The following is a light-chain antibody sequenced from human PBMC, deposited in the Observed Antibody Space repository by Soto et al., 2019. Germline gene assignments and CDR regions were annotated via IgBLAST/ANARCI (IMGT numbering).Light chain of an antibody. CDR3: SSHTSSRTAV. CDR2: EVS. CDR1: RSDVGGYNY. J-gene: IGLJ3*02. Sequence: QSVLTQPASVSGSPGQSITISCTGTRSDVGGYNYVSWYQQYPGKAPKLMIYEVSNRPSGVSNRFSGSKSGNTASLTISGLQAEDEADYYCSSHTSSRTAVFGGGTKLTVL. V-gene: IGLV2-14*01.